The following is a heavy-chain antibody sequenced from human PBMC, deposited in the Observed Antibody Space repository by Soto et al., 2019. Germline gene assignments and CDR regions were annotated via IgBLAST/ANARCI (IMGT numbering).Heavy chain of an antibody. D-gene: IGHD3-22*01. Sequence: SETLSLTCAVYGLSFSGYYWSWIRQPPGKGLEWIGEINHGVSTNYNPSLKSRVTISVDTSKNQFSLKLISVTAADTAVYYCAVVDSTGNWFDPWGQGALVTVSS. CDR1: GLSFSGYY. J-gene: IGHJ5*02. CDR2: INHGVST. V-gene: IGHV4-34*01. CDR3: AVVDSTGNWFDP.